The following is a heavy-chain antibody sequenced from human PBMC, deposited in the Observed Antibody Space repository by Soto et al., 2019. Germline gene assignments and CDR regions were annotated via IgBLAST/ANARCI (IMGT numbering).Heavy chain of an antibody. D-gene: IGHD3-9*01. V-gene: IGHV3-30-3*01. CDR1: GFTFSSYA. CDR3: ARDRDDILTGYYVYYYGMDV. J-gene: IGHJ6*02. CDR2: ISYDGSNK. Sequence: GGSLRLSCAASGFTFSSYAMHWVRQAPGKGLEWVAVISYDGSNKYYADSVKGRFTISRDNSKNTLYLQMNSLRAEDTAVYYCARDRDDILTGYYVYYYGMDVWGQGTTVTVSS.